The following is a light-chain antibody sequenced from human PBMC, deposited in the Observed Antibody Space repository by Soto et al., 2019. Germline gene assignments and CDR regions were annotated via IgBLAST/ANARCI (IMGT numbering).Light chain of an antibody. J-gene: IGLJ1*01. Sequence: QSVLTQPPSVSGAPGQRVTISCTGSSSNIGAGYDVHWYQQLPGTAPKLLIYGNSNRPSGVPDRFSGSKSGTSASLTITGLRAEAEADHYCQSYDSTLRGYVFGTGTKLPVL. V-gene: IGLV1-40*01. CDR1: SSNIGAGYD. CDR3: QSYDSTLRGYV. CDR2: GNS.